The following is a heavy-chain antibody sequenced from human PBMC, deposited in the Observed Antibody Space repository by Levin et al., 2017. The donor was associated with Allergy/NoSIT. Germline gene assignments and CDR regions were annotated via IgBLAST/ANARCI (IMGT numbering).Heavy chain of an antibody. Sequence: GESLKISCAASGFTFNTYSMDWFRQAPGKGLEWVSSISETGTYIYYADSVKGRFTISRDNAKNSLYLQMNSLRAEDTATYYCARHIPCNSPCFPPDHWGQGTLVTVSS. CDR3: ARHIPCNSPCFPPDH. CDR2: ISETGTYI. D-gene: IGHD2/OR15-2a*01. V-gene: IGHV3-21*01. J-gene: IGHJ4*02. CDR1: GFTFNTYS.